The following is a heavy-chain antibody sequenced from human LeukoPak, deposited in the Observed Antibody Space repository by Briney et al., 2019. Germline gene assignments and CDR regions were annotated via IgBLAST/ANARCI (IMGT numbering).Heavy chain of an antibody. CDR2: IYYSGST. CDR3: ARHGPQGSY. V-gene: IGHV4-39*01. D-gene: IGHD1-14*01. J-gene: IGHJ4*02. CDR1: GGSISSSCYY. Sequence: SETLSLTCTVSGGSISSSCYYWGWIRQPPGKGLEWIGSIYYSGSTYYNPSLKSRVTISVDTSKNQFSLKLSSVTAADTAVYYCARHGPQGSYWGQGTLVTVSS.